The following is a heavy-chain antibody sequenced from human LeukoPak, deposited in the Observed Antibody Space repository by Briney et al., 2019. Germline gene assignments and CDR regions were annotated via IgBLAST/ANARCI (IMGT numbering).Heavy chain of an antibody. J-gene: IGHJ4*02. CDR2: IYYSGST. CDR3: ARHGLTDY. V-gene: IGHV4-39*01. Sequence: SETLSLTCTVSGGSISSSSYYWGWIRQPPGKGLEWIGSIYYSGSTYYNPSLKSRVTISVDTSKNQFSLKLSSVTAADTAVYYCARHGLTDYWGQGTLVTVSS. CDR1: GGSISSSSYY. D-gene: IGHD3-16*01.